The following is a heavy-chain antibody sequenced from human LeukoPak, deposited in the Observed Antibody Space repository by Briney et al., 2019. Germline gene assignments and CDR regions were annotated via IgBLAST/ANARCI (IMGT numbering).Heavy chain of an antibody. CDR2: IIPIFDTA. D-gene: IGHD2-2*01. J-gene: IGHJ6*03. Sequence: GASVKVSCTASGATFSSYAISWVRQAPGQGLEWMGGIIPIFDTANYAQKFQGRVTITADESTSAAYIELSSLKSEDTAVYYCARDRPQPSNIVVVPAALYYMDVWGKETTVTVSS. V-gene: IGHV1-69*13. CDR1: GATFSSYA. CDR3: ARDRPQPSNIVVVPAALYYMDV.